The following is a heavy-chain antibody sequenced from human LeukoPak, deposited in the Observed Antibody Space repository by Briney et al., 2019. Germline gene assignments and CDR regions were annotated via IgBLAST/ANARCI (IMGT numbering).Heavy chain of an antibody. CDR1: GYTFTSYA. CDR2: INAGNGNT. V-gene: IGHV1-3*01. J-gene: IGHJ4*02. CDR3: ARDRAYSSGWYAY. Sequence: GASVKVSCKASGYTFTSYAMQWVRQAPGQRLEWMGWINAGNGNTKYSQKFQGRVTITRDTSASTAYMELSSLRSEDTAVYYCARDRAYSSGWYAYWGQGTLVTVSS. D-gene: IGHD6-19*01.